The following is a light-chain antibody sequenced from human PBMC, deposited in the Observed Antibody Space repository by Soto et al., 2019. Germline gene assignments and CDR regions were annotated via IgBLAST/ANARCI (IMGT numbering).Light chain of an antibody. CDR3: MQGTHWPWT. Sequence: DVVMIQSPLSLPVTLGQPASISCRSSQSLLTTDGHTYLNWFQQRPGQSPRRLIYKVSNRDSGVPDRFSGSGSGTDFTLKISRVEAEDVGVYYCMQGTHWPWTFGQGTKVEIK. J-gene: IGKJ1*01. CDR2: KVS. CDR1: QSLLTTDGHTY. V-gene: IGKV2-30*01.